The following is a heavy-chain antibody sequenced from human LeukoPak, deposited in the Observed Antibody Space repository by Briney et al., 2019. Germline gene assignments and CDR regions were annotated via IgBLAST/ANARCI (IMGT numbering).Heavy chain of an antibody. CDR3: AKGGESYYDFWSGYSPGDWFDP. V-gene: IGHV3-23*01. CDR2: ISGSGGST. D-gene: IGHD3-3*01. J-gene: IGHJ5*02. Sequence: PGGSLRLSCAASGFTFSSYAMSWVRQAPGKGLEWVSAISGSGGSTYYADSVKGRFTISRDNSKNTLYLQMNSLRAEDTAVYYCAKGGESYYDFWSGYSPGDWFDPWGQGTLVTVSS. CDR1: GFTFSSYA.